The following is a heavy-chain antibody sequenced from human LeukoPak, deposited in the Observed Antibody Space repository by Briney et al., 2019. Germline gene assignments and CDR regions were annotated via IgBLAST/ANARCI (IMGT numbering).Heavy chain of an antibody. CDR2: ISSSGSTI. Sequence: GGSLRLSCAASGFTFSSYSMNWVRQAPGKGLEWVSYISSSGSTIYYADSVKGRFTISRDNAKNSLYLQMNSRRAEDTAVYYCVGGYDSSGYYYYYYMDVWGTGTTVTISS. CDR3: VGGYDSSGYYYYYYMDV. J-gene: IGHJ6*03. D-gene: IGHD3-22*01. CDR1: GFTFSSYS. V-gene: IGHV3-48*04.